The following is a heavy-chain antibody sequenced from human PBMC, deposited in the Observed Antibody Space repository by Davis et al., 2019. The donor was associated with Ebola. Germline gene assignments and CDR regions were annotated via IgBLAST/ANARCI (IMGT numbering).Heavy chain of an antibody. CDR1: GFTFSSYS. Sequence: GGSLRLSCAASGFTFSSYSMNWVRQAPGKGLEWVSSISSSSSYIYYADSVKGRFTISRDNAKNSLYLQMNSLRAEDTAVYYCAKVLQATNILGTTYYYYALDVWGQGTTVTVSS. J-gene: IGHJ6*02. CDR2: ISSSSSYI. CDR3: AKVLQATNILGTTYYYYALDV. V-gene: IGHV3-21*04. D-gene: IGHD2-21*01.